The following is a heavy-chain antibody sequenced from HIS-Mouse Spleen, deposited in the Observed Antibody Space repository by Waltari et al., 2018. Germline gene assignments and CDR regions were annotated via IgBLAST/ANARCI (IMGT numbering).Heavy chain of an antibody. CDR2: IYYSGST. Sequence: QLQLQESVPGLVKPSETLSLTCTVSGGPISSSSYYWGWIRQPPGKGLEWIGSIYYSGSTYDNPSLKSRVTISVDTSKNQFSLKLSSVTAADTAVYYCAREIPYSSSWYDWYFDLWGRGTLVTVSS. CDR1: GGPISSSSYY. D-gene: IGHD6-13*01. CDR3: AREIPYSSSWYDWYFDL. V-gene: IGHV4-39*07. J-gene: IGHJ2*01.